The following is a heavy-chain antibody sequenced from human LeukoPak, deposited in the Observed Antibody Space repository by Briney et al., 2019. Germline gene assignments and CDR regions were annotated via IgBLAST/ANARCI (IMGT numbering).Heavy chain of an antibody. CDR2: IIPIFGTA. D-gene: IGHD2-2*01. CDR1: GGTFSNYA. J-gene: IGHJ4*02. V-gene: IGHV1-69*06. Sequence: SVKVSCKASGGTFSNYAISWVRQAPGQGLEWMGGIIPIFGTANYAQKFRGRVTITADKPTNTAYMELSSLRSEDTAVYYCASGRTDIVVVPATLRNYYFDYWGQGTLVTVSS. CDR3: ASGRTDIVVVPATLRNYYFDY.